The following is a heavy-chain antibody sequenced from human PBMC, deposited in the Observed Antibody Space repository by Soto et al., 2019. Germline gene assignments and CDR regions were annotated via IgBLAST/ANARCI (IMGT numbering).Heavy chain of an antibody. D-gene: IGHD3-10*01. Sequence: GESLKISCKGSGYSFTSYWIGWVRQMPGKGLGWMGIIYPGDSDTRYSPSFQGQATISADKSISTAYLQWSSLKASDTAMYCCAGRSRRFGETYYGLDVWGQGTTVTVSS. CDR3: AGRSRRFGETYYGLDV. V-gene: IGHV5-51*01. CDR2: IYPGDSDT. J-gene: IGHJ6*02. CDR1: GYSFTSYW.